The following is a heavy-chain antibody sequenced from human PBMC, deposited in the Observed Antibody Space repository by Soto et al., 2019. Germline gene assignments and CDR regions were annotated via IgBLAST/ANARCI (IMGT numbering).Heavy chain of an antibody. V-gene: IGHV1-69*13. CDR2: IIPIFGTA. Sequence: SVKVSCKASGGTFSSYAISWVRQAPGQGLEWMGGIIPIFGTANYAQKFQGRVTITADESTSTAYMEMSSLRSEDTAVYYCARDLTYSSSWYTAFDIWGQGTMVTVSS. D-gene: IGHD6-13*01. CDR3: ARDLTYSSSWYTAFDI. CDR1: GGTFSSYA. J-gene: IGHJ3*02.